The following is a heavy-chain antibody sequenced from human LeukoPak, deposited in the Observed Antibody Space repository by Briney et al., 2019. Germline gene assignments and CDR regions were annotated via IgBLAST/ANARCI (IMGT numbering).Heavy chain of an antibody. CDR3: TRDRGYHDY. CDR2: INPSGGST. Sequence: ASVKVSCKASGYTFTSYYMHWVRQAPGQGLEWMGIINPSGGSTNYAQKFQGRVTMTKDTSASTVYMELSSLRSEDTAVYYCTRDRGYHDYWGQGTLVTVSS. D-gene: IGHD5-12*01. J-gene: IGHJ4*02. V-gene: IGHV1-46*01. CDR1: GYTFTSYY.